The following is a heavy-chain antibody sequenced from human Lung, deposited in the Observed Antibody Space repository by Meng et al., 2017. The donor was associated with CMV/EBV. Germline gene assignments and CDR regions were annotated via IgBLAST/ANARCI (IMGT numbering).Heavy chain of an antibody. CDR3: ARDLEY. CDR2: LYDSGST. CDR1: GGSISSSTYY. J-gene: IGHJ4*02. D-gene: IGHD1-1*01. V-gene: IGHV4-39*07. Sequence: QLQLQESGPGLVRPSEPLSLTCSVSGGSISSSTYYWAWIRQPPGKGLEWIGSLYDSGSTYYHPSLKSRVTISVDTSKTYFSLKLRSVTAADTAVYYCARDLEYWGQGTLVTVSS.